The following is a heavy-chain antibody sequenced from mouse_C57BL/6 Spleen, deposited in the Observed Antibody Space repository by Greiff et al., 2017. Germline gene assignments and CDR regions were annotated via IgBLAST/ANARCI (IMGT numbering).Heavy chain of an antibody. V-gene: IGHV5-17*01. CDR3: ARPSGSSLYWYFDV. CDR2: ISGGSSTI. CDR1: DFPFSDYG. J-gene: IGHJ1*03. D-gene: IGHD1-1*01. Sequence: EVKLMESGGGLVNPGGSLKLSCAASDFPFSDYGMHWFRRAPEKGLGWVAYISGGSSTIYYADTVKGRFTISRDNAKNTLFLQMTSLRSEDTAMYYCARPSGSSLYWYFDVWGTGTTVTVSS.